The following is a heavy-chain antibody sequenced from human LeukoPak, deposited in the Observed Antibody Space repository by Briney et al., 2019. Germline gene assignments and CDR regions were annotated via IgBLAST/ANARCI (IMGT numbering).Heavy chain of an antibody. J-gene: IGHJ4*02. Sequence: GRSLRLSCAASGFTFSSYGIHWVRQAPGKGLEWLTFIQFDGSNKLYADSVKGRFTVSRDTSKNTVYLQMTSLRVEDTAVYYCAKENDFWSGPEGWGQGTLVTVSS. V-gene: IGHV3-30*18. CDR2: IQFDGSNK. CDR3: AKENDFWSGPEG. CDR1: GFTFSSYG. D-gene: IGHD3-3*01.